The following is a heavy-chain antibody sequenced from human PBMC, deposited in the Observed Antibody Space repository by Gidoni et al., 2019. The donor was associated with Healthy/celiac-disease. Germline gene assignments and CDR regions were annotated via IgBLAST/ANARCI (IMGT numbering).Heavy chain of an antibody. CDR3: ARGDYYDSSGELDY. D-gene: IGHD3-22*01. V-gene: IGHV1-2*02. J-gene: IGHJ4*02. CDR1: GYTFTGYY. Sequence: QVQLVQSGAEVKKPGASVKVSCKASGYTFTGYYMHWVGQAPGQGLEWMGWINHKSGGTKYAQKFQGRVTMTRDTSISTAFMELTRLRSDDTAVYYCARGDYYDSSGELDYWGQGTLVTVSS. CDR2: INHKSGGT.